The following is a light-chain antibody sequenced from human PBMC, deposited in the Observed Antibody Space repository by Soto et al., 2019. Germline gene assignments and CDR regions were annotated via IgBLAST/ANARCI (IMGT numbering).Light chain of an antibody. J-gene: IGKJ1*01. V-gene: IGKV1-5*01. Sequence: DVQMTQSPSTLSASVGGTVTITCRASQSISNWLAWYEQKPGNAPKILIYDASSLESGVPSRFSGSGSGTELTLTISSLQPEDFASYYCQQYNSYSTFGQGTKVDNK. CDR3: QQYNSYST. CDR1: QSISNW. CDR2: DAS.